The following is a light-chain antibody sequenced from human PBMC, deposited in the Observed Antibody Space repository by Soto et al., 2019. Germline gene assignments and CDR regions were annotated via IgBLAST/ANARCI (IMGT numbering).Light chain of an antibody. J-gene: IGLJ2*01. V-gene: IGLV2-8*01. CDR1: SSDVGGYNF. CDR2: EVD. Sequence: QSALTQPPSASGSPGQSVTISCIGTSSDVGGYNFVSWYQHHPVKAPKFMIYEVDKRPSGVPDRFSGSKSGNTASLTVSGLQPEDDADYYCSSYAGSTVVFGGGTQLTVL. CDR3: SSYAGSTVV.